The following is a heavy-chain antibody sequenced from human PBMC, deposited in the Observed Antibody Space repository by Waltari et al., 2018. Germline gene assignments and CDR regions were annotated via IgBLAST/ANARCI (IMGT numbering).Heavy chain of an antibody. CDR3: VLYSSEPLGDS. CDR2: INWGGSIT. J-gene: IGHJ4*02. CDR1: GFTFSNFW. V-gene: IGHV3-74*01. Sequence: EVQLVESGGGLVQPGGSLRLSCAASGFTFSNFWMHWVRQGPGKGLVSVSLINWGGSITSYADSVKGRFTISRDNAKNTLFLQMNSLRADDTGVYYCVLYSSEPLGDSWGQGTLVTVSS. D-gene: IGHD5-18*01.